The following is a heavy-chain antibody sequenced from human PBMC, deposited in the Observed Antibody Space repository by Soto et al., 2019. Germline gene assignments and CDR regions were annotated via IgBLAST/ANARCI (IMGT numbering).Heavy chain of an antibody. CDR3: ARGEYSSGWYYFDS. V-gene: IGHV3-21*01. Sequence: XGSLRLSCSAAGFTFSSYSMNWVRQAPGKGLDWVSSISSSSYIYYADSVKGRFTISRDNAKNSLYLQMNSLRAEDTAVYYCARGEYSSGWYYFDSSGQGTLVTVSS. CDR2: ISSSSYI. D-gene: IGHD6-19*01. CDR1: GFTFSSYS. J-gene: IGHJ4*02.